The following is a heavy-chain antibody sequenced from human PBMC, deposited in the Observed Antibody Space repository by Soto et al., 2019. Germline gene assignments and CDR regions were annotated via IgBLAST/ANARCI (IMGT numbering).Heavy chain of an antibody. CDR3: ARGKSIAAANY. CDR2: INHSGST. D-gene: IGHD6-13*01. J-gene: IGHJ4*02. CDR1: GGSFRGYY. Sequence: SQTLSLTCAVYGGSFRGYYWSWIRQPPGKGLEWIGEINHSGSTNYNPSLKSRVTISVDTSKNQFSLKLSSVTAADTAVYYCARGKSIAAANYWGQGTLVTVSS. V-gene: IGHV4-34*01.